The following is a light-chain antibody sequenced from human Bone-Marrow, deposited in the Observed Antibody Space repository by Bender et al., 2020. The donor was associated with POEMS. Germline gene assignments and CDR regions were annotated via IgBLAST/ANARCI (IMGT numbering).Light chain of an antibody. CDR2: LNSDGSH. CDR3: QSYDSSLSCVV. Sequence: QNVLTQSPSASASLGASVKLTCSLSGGLRKYAIAWHHQPPEKGPRFLMRLNSDGSHIKGDGVPDRFSGSKSGTSASLAITGLQAEDEADYYCQSYDSSLSCVVFGGGTKLTVL. J-gene: IGLJ2*01. CDR1: GGLRKYA. V-gene: IGLV4-69*01.